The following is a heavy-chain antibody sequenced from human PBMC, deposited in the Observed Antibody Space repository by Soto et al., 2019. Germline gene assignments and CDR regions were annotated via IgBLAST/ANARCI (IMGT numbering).Heavy chain of an antibody. J-gene: IGHJ6*02. CDR3: AKGIYCSGGSCYPSSYGMDV. D-gene: IGHD2-15*01. CDR2: ISYDGSNK. V-gene: IGHV3-30*18. Sequence: PGGSLRLSCAASGFTFSSYGMHWVRQAPGKGLEWVAVISYDGSNKYYADSVKGRFTISRDKSKNTLYLQMNSLRAEDTAVYYCAKGIYCSGGSCYPSSYGMDVWGQGTTVTVSS. CDR1: GFTFSSYG.